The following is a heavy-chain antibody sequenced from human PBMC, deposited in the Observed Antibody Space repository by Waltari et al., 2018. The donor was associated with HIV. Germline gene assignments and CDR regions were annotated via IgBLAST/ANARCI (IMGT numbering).Heavy chain of an antibody. V-gene: IGHV3-23*01. D-gene: IGHD4-17*01. CDR2: CSSSGGGT. CDR3: AKVYGGKGFDY. CDR1: GFTFSSYA. Sequence: EVQLLESGGGWVQPGGSLRLSCAASGFTFSSYAMGWVRQAPGKGLEWVSTCSSSGGGTYYADSVKGRFTISRDNSKNTLYMQMNSLRAEDTAVYYCAKVYGGKGFDYWGQGTLVTVSS. J-gene: IGHJ4*02.